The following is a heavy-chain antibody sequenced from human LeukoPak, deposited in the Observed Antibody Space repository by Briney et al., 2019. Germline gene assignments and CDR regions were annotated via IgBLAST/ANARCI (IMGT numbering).Heavy chain of an antibody. CDR1: GFTFSSYA. V-gene: IGHV3-23*01. CDR3: AKENYYESSGYVDY. Sequence: GGSLRLSCVASGFTFSSYAMSWVRQAPGKGLEWVSAISGSGGSTYYADSVRGRFTISRDNSKSTLYLQMNSLRAEDTAVYYCAKENYYESSGYVDYWGQGTLVTVSS. D-gene: IGHD3-22*01. J-gene: IGHJ4*02. CDR2: ISGSGGST.